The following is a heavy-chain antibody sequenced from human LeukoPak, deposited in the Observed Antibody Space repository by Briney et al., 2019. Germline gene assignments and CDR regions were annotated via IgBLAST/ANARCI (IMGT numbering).Heavy chain of an antibody. J-gene: IGHJ6*03. CDR2: IIPIFGTA. D-gene: IGHD3-22*01. CDR1: GGSFSGYA. V-gene: IGHV1-69*05. CDR3: ATTTYYYDSSGSGYYYYMDV. Sequence: SVKVSCKAAGGSFSGYAISWVRQAPGQGLEWMGGIIPIFGTANYAQKFQGRVTITTDESTGTAYMELSSLRSEDTAVYYCATTTYYYDSSGSGYYYYMDVWGKGTTVTVSS.